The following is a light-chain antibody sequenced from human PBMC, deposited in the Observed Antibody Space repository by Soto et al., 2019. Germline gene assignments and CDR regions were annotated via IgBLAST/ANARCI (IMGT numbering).Light chain of an antibody. CDR1: QSVGSH. V-gene: IGKV3-11*01. CDR2: DTF. J-gene: IGKJ3*01. CDR3: QQRSTWPPEFT. Sequence: EIVLTQSPATLSLSPGERATLSCRASQSVGSHLTWYQQKPGQPPRLLIYDTFNRATGIPDRFSGRGSGTDFTHTISSLDPEDFAVYYCQQRSTWPPEFTFGPGTKVDIK.